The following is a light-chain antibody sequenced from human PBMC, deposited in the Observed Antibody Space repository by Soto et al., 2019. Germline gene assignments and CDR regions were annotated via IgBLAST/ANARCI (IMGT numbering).Light chain of an antibody. Sequence: DIQMTQSPSSLSAFVGDRVTITCRASQGISTYLAWYQQKPGRVPTLLIYAASTLRSGVPSRFSGSGSGTDFTLSISGLQHEDVATYYCQEYKTAPFIFGPGTKVDIK. CDR3: QEYKTAPFI. J-gene: IGKJ3*01. CDR1: QGISTY. V-gene: IGKV1-27*01. CDR2: AAS.